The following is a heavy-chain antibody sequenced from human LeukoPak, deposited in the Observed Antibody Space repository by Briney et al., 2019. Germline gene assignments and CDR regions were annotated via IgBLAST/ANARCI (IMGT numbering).Heavy chain of an antibody. J-gene: IGHJ4*02. Sequence: PGGSLRLSCAASGFTFSSYGMSWVRQAPGKGLEWVPAISGSGGSTYYADSVKGRFTISRDNSKNTLYLQMNSLRAEDAAVYFCAKAPVTSCRGAYCYPFDSWGQGTLVTVSS. V-gene: IGHV3-23*01. CDR3: AKAPVTSCRGAYCYPFDS. D-gene: IGHD2-21*01. CDR2: ISGSGGST. CDR1: GFTFSSYG.